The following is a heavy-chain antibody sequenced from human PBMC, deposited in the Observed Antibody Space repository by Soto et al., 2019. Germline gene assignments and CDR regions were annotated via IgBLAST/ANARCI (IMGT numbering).Heavy chain of an antibody. CDR3: AREALSTVPPS. CDR1: GFAFNVYS. Sequence: VQLVESGGSLVNPGGSVRLSCAASGFAFNVYSMNWVRQAPGKGLEWVSSINTNSAYISYADSVKGRFTISRDNSRNSLYLQMHNLRAEDTAVYYCAREALSTVPPSWGQGTLVTVSA. D-gene: IGHD1-1*01. J-gene: IGHJ4*02. V-gene: IGHV3-21*01. CDR2: INTNSAYI.